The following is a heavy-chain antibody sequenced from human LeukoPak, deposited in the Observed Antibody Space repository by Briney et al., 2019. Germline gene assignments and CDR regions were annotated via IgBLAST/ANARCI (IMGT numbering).Heavy chain of an antibody. J-gene: IGHJ4*02. Sequence: SETRSLTCTVSGYSISSGYYWGWIRQPPGKGLEWIGSIYHSGSTNYNPSLKSRVTISVDTSKNQFSLKLSSVTAADTAVYYCATWELLGIFDYWGQGTLVTVSS. CDR2: IYHSGST. V-gene: IGHV4-38-2*02. CDR3: ATWELLGIFDY. CDR1: GYSISSGYY. D-gene: IGHD1-26*01.